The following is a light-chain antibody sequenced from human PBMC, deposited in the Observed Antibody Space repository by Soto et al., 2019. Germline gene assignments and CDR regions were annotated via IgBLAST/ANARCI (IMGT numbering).Light chain of an antibody. J-gene: IGKJ5*01. V-gene: IGKV1-9*01. CDR1: QGISSY. CDR3: QQYAGPPTT. Sequence: IQMTQSPSSQSASVGDRVTITCRASQGISSYLAWYQQKPGKAPKLLIYAASTLQSGVPSRFSGSGSGTDFTLTISRLEPEDFAVYFCQQYAGPPTTFGQGTRPAVK. CDR2: AAS.